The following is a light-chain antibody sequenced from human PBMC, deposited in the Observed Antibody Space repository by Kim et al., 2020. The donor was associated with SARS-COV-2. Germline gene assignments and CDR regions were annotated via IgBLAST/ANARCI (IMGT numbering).Light chain of an antibody. Sequence: SSELTQDPAVSVALGQTVRITCQGDSLRSYYASWYQQKPGQAPVLVIYGKNNRPSGIPDRFSGSSSGNTASLTITGAQAEDEADYYFTSRDSSGNHWVF. V-gene: IGLV3-19*01. CDR2: GKN. J-gene: IGLJ3*02. CDR1: SLRSYY. CDR3: TSRDSSGNHWV.